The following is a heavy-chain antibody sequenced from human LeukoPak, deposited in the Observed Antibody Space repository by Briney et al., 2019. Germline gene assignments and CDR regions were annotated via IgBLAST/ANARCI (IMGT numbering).Heavy chain of an antibody. V-gene: IGHV3-48*03. J-gene: IGHJ3*02. Sequence: PGGSLRLSCAASGFTFSSYEMNWVRQAPGKGPEWVSYISSSGSIIYYADSVKGRFTISRDNAKNSLYLQMNSLRAEDTAIYYCASDAGPRGAYDAFDIWGQGTMITVSS. CDR2: ISSSGSII. CDR1: GFTFSSYE. CDR3: ASDAGPRGAYDAFDI. D-gene: IGHD3-10*01.